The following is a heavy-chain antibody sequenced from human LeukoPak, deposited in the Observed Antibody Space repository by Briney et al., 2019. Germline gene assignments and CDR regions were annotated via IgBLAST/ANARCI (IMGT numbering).Heavy chain of an antibody. V-gene: IGHV3-15*01. J-gene: IGHJ4*02. Sequence: PGGSLRLSCAASGFTSSNALMSWVRQAPGKGREWVGRIRSKTDGGTTDYAAPVKGRLTISRDDSKNTLYMQMNSLKTEDTAVYYCTTVERSGWYGYYFDYWGQGTLVTVSS. CDR3: TTVERSGWYGYYFDY. D-gene: IGHD6-19*01. CDR2: IRSKTDGGTT. CDR1: GFTSSNAL.